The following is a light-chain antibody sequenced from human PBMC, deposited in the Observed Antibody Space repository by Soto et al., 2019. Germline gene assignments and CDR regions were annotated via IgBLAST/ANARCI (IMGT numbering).Light chain of an antibody. CDR1: QSVLYSSNNKNY. V-gene: IGKV4-1*01. Sequence: DIVMTQSPDSLAVSLGERATINCKSSQSVLYSSNNKNYLAWYQQKPGQPPKLLIYWASTRESGVPRRFSGRRLGTDFXXXXXXXQAEDVAVYYCQEYYSTPTWTFGQGTKVDIK. CDR2: WAS. CDR3: QEYYSTPTWT. J-gene: IGKJ1*01.